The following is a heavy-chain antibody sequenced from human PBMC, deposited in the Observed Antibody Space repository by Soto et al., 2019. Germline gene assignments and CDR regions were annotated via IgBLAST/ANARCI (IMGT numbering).Heavy chain of an antibody. CDR1: GGTFSRYT. CDR3: ASHFTGVLVLGTSPPGGDNYGWDV. V-gene: IGHV1-69*02. Sequence: QVQLVQSGAEVKKPGCSVKVSCKASGGTFSRYTFTWVRQAPGQGLEWTGRIIPILDIPNYAQNFQGRVTITADKSTSTAYMELSSLTSDDTAVYYCASHFTGVLVLGTSPPGGDNYGWDVWGQGTTVTVSS. D-gene: IGHD2-8*02. CDR2: IIPILDIP. J-gene: IGHJ6*02.